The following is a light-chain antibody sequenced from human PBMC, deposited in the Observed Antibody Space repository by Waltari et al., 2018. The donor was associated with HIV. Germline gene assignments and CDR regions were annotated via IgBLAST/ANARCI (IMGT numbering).Light chain of an antibody. CDR2: SNN. CDR1: SSNLGSYY. Sequence: QSVLTQPPSASGTPGQRVTISCSGSSSNLGSYYVSWYQQLPGTAPKLLIYSNNQRPSGVPDRFSGSKSGTSASLAISGLRSEDEADYYCAAWTDSLSGVVFGGGTKLSVL. J-gene: IGLJ2*01. CDR3: AAWTDSLSGVV. V-gene: IGLV1-47*01.